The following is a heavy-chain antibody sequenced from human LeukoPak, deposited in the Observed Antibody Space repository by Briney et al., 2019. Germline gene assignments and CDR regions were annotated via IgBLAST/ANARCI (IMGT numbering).Heavy chain of an antibody. CDR3: ARRSQYTAKNDY. J-gene: IGHJ4*02. Sequence: SVKVSCKASGGTFSSYAISWVRQAPGQGLEWMGGIIPILGIANYAQKFQGRVTITADKSTSTAYMELSSLRSEDTAVYYCARRSQYTAKNDYWGQGTLVTVSS. V-gene: IGHV1-69*10. D-gene: IGHD5-18*01. CDR1: GGTFSSYA. CDR2: IIPILGIA.